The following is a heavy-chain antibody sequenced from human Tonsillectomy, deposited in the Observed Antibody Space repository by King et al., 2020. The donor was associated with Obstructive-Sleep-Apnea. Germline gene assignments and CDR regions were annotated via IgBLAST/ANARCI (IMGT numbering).Heavy chain of an antibody. CDR1: GGSFSDYY. Sequence: VQLQQWGAGLLKPSETLSLSCAVSGGSFSDYYWSWIRQPPGKGREWIGEIKHSGSTNYNASRKSRGTISVDMSKNQFSLKLTSVTAADTAVYYCARGSGAADVNWFDPWGQGALVTVSS. D-gene: IGHD6-13*01. J-gene: IGHJ5*02. CDR2: IKHSGST. CDR3: ARGSGAADVNWFDP. V-gene: IGHV4-34*01.